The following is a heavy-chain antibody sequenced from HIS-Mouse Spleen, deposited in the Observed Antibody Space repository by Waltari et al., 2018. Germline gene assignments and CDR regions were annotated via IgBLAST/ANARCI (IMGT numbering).Heavy chain of an antibody. D-gene: IGHD6-13*01. Sequence: QLQLQESGPGLVTPSETLSLPCPVPGGSIRRSSYYWGWFRQPPGKGLEWIGSIYYSGSTYYNPSLKSRVTISVDTSKNQFSLKLSSVTAADTAVYYCAREIPYSSSWYDWYFDLWGRGTLVTVSS. CDR1: GGSIRRSSYY. CDR3: AREIPYSSSWYDWYFDL. V-gene: IGHV4-39*07. J-gene: IGHJ2*01. CDR2: IYYSGST.